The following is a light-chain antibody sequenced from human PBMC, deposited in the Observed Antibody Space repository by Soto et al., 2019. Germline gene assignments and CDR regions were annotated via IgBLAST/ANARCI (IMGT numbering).Light chain of an antibody. CDR2: DDT. J-gene: IGLJ1*01. V-gene: IGLV3-21*02. CDR1: NIGAYS. CDR3: QVWDSDSDPSYV. Sequence: SYDLTQPPTVSVAPGQTARITCGGNNIGAYSVYWYQQKPGQAPVLVVYDDTNRPSGIPGRFSGSNSGNTATLTISSVEAGDEAAYYCQVWDSDSDPSYVLGGGTKVTVL.